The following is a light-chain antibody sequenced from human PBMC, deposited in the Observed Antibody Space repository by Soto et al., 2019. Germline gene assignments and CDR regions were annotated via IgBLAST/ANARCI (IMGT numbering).Light chain of an antibody. Sequence: DIQMTQSPSSLSASVGDRVTITCRASQGISSYLAWYQQKPGKVPKLLIYGASTLHSGVPSRFSGSGSGTDFTLTISSLQLEDVATYYCQRYNSVPNTFGPGTKVDIK. CDR2: GAS. V-gene: IGKV1-27*01. J-gene: IGKJ3*01. CDR1: QGISSY. CDR3: QRYNSVPNT.